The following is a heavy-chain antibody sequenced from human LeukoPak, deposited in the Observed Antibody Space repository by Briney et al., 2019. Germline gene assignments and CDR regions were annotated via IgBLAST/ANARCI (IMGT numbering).Heavy chain of an antibody. CDR1: GFTFGSYA. J-gene: IGHJ4*02. V-gene: IGHV3-23*01. CDR3: AREPTGYFDY. CDR2: ISGNGGST. Sequence: HSGGSLRFSGAAPGFTFGSYAMSWVRKVPGKGREWVSAISGNGGSTYYADSVKGRFTISRDNSKNTLYLQMNSLRAEDTAVYYCAREPTGYFDYWGQGTLVTVSS. D-gene: IGHD3-9*01.